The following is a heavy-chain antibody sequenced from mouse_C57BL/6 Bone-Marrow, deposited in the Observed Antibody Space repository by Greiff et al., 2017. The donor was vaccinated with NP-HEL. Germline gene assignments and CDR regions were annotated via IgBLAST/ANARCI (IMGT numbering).Heavy chain of an antibody. V-gene: IGHV1-64*01. Sequence: QVQLKQPGAELVKPGASVKLSCKASGYTFTSYWMHWVKRRPGQGLEWIGMIHPNSGSTNYNEKFKSKATLTVDKSSSTAYMQLSSLTSEDSAVYYCARKGQLRLRGWFAYWGQGTLVTVSA. J-gene: IGHJ3*01. D-gene: IGHD3-2*02. CDR1: GYTFTSYW. CDR3: ARKGQLRLRGWFAY. CDR2: IHPNSGST.